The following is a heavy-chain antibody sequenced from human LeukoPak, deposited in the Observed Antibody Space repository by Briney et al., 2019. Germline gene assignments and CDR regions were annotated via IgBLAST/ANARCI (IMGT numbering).Heavy chain of an antibody. D-gene: IGHD3-22*01. CDR1: GYTLTELS. CDR3: ARAYYDSSGYSPPPIGY. J-gene: IGHJ4*02. CDR2: FDPEDGET. Sequence: ASVKVSCKVSGYTLTELSMHWVRQAPGKGLEWMGGFDPEDGETIYAQKFQGRATMTTDTSTSTAYMELRSLRSDDTAVYYCARAYYDSSGYSPPPIGYWGQGTLVTVSS. V-gene: IGHV1-24*01.